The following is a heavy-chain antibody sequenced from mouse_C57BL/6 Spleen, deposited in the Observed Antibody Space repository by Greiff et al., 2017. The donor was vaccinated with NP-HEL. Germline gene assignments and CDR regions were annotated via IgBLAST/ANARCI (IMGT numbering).Heavy chain of an antibody. CDR2: ISSGGSYT. Sequence: EVHLVESGGDLVKPGGSLKLSCAASGFTFSSYGMSWVRQTPDKRLEWVATISSGGSYTYYPDSVKGRFTLSRDNAKNTLYLQRSSLKSEDTAMYYCARQGGSTMITTGTSYWYFDDWGPGTTVTVSS. V-gene: IGHV5-6*01. CDR3: ARQGGSTMITTGTSYWYFDD. D-gene: IGHD2-4*01. CDR1: GFTFSSYG. J-gene: IGHJ1*01.